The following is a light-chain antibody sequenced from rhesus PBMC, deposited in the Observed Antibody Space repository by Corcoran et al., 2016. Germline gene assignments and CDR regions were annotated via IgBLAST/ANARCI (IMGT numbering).Light chain of an antibody. J-gene: IGKJ2*01. V-gene: IGKV1-94*01. CDR2: STS. CDR3: LQDYTTPYS. Sequence: DIQMTQSPSSLSVSVGDRVTVTCRASQGINKELTWYQQKPGKPPTLLIYSTSTLQTGVSARFSGSGSGTDFTLTISSLQPEDVATYYCLQDYTTPYSFGQGTKVEIK. CDR1: QGINKE.